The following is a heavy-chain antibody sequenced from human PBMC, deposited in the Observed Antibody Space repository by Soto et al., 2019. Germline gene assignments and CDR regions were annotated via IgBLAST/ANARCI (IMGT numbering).Heavy chain of an antibody. Sequence: LSLTCAVSGGSISSGDYSWSRIRQPPGKGLVWIGYIYHSGSTYYNPSLKSRVTISVDTSKNQFSLKLSSVTAADTAVYYCASPKIAFYNWFDPWVQGTLVTSPQ. CDR1: GGSISSGDYS. CDR2: IYHSGST. V-gene: IGHV4-30-2*01. J-gene: IGHJ5*02. D-gene: IGHD3-3*02. CDR3: ASPKIAFYNWFDP.